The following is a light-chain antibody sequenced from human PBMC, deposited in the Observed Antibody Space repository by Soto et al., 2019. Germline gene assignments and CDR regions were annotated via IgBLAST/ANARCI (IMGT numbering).Light chain of an antibody. CDR1: QSVNIN. CDR3: HQYNSLPYT. V-gene: IGKV3-15*01. Sequence: EIVMTQSPATLSLSPGERATLSCRASQSVNINLAWYQQRPGQAPRVLIYAASTRATGVPDRFSGSGSGTEFTLTISSLQPEDFAVDYCHQYNSLPYTFGQGTKVERK. CDR2: AAS. J-gene: IGKJ2*01.